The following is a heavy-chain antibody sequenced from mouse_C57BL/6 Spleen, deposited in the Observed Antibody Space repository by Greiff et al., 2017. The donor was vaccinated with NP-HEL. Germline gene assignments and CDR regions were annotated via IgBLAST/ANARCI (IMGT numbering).Heavy chain of an antibody. CDR3: AQGGNYEEFAY. D-gene: IGHD2-1*01. J-gene: IGHJ3*01. V-gene: IGHV1-74*01. CDR2: IHPSDSDT. Sequence: VQLQQPGAELVKPGASVKVSCKASGYTFTSYWMHWVKQRPGQGLEWIGRIHPSDSDTNYNQKFKGKATLTVDKSSSTAYMQLSMLTYEDSAVYCCAQGGNYEEFAYWGQGTLVTVSA. CDR1: GYTFTSYW.